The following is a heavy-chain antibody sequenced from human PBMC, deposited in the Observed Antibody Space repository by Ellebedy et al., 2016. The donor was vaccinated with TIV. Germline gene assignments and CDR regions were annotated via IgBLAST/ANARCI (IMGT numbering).Heavy chain of an antibody. CDR1: GGSINSYY. Sequence: MPSETLSLTCTVSGGSINSYYWGWIRQPPGKGLEWIGSIYYSGSTYYNPSLKSRVTISVDTSKNQFSLKLSFVTAADTAVYYCARQGWNSFRFNYYYYGMDVWGQGTTVTVSS. V-gene: IGHV4-39*01. CDR2: IYYSGST. CDR3: ARQGWNSFRFNYYYYGMDV. J-gene: IGHJ6*02. D-gene: IGHD1-7*01.